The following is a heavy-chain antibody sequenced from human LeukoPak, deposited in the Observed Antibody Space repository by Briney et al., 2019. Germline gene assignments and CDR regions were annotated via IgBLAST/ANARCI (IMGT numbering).Heavy chain of an antibody. CDR3: GPIAVAGTADY. J-gene: IGHJ4*02. D-gene: IGHD6-19*01. CDR2: ISGSGGST. Sequence: GGSLRLSCAASGFTFSSYDMSWVRHAPGKGLEWVSAISGSGGSTYYADSVKGRFTISRDNSKNTLYLQMNSLRAEDTAVYYRGPIAVAGTADYWGQGTLVTVSS. CDR1: GFTFSSYD. V-gene: IGHV3-23*01.